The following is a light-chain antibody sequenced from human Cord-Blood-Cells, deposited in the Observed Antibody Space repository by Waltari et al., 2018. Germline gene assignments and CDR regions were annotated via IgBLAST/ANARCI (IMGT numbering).Light chain of an antibody. V-gene: IGKV1-39*01. CDR3: QQSYSTLT. Sequence: DIQMTHSPSSLSASVGDRVTITCRASQSISSSLNWYQQKPGKAPKLLIYAASSLQSGVPSRFSGSGSGTDFTLTISSLQPEDFATYYCQQSYSTLTFGGGTKVEIK. CDR2: AAS. CDR1: QSISSS. J-gene: IGKJ4*01.